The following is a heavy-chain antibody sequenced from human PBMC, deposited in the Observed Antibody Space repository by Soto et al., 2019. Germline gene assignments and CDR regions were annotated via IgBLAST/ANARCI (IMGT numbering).Heavy chain of an antibody. D-gene: IGHD6-13*01. CDR1: GFTFSSYA. J-gene: IGHJ4*02. Sequence: PGGSLRLSCAASGFTFSSYAMSWVRQAPGKGLEWVSAISGSGGSTYYADSVKGRFTISRDNSKNTLYLQMNSLRAEDTAVYYCAKGVAYSSSSALDYWGQGTLVTVS. CDR3: AKGVAYSSSSALDY. V-gene: IGHV3-23*01. CDR2: ISGSGGST.